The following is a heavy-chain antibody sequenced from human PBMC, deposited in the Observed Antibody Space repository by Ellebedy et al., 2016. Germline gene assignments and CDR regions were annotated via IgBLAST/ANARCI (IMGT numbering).Heavy chain of an antibody. CDR2: ITPGGSNM. Sequence: GESLKISXVASGFTFSNHYMSWVRQAPGKGLEWVSYITPGGSNMFYADSVSGRFTISRDNARNSLYLQMNSLTTEDTAVYYCTRDPDSASKIDYWGQGTLVTVSS. D-gene: IGHD1-14*01. CDR3: TRDPDSASKIDY. V-gene: IGHV3-21*01. J-gene: IGHJ4*02. CDR1: GFTFSNHY.